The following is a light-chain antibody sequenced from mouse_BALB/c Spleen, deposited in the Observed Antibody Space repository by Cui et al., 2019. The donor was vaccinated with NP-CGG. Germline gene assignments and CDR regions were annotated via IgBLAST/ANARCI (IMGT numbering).Light chain of an antibody. CDR3: ALWYSNHWV. J-gene: IGLJ1*01. Sequence: QVVVTQESALTTSPGETVTLTCRSSTGAVTTSNDANWVQEKPDHLFTGLIGGTNNRAPGVPARFSGSPIGDKAALTITGAQTEDEAIYFCALWYSNHWVFGGGTKLTVL. CDR2: GTN. CDR1: TGAVTTSND. V-gene: IGLV1*01.